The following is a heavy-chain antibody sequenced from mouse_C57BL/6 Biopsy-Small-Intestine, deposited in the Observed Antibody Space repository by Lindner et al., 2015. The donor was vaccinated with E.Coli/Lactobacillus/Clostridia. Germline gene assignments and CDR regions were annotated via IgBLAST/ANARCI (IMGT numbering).Heavy chain of an antibody. Sequence: VQLQESGPELVKPGASVKMSCKASGYTFTDYYIYWVQQKPGKGLEWIGEIYPGSGNTYYNEEFRAKATLTADTSSSTAHMQLSSLTSEDSAVYFCARGYYGDPYALDYWGQGTSVTVSS. V-gene: IGHV1-83*01. J-gene: IGHJ4*01. CDR1: YTFTDYYI. D-gene: IGHD2-13*01. CDR3: RGYYGDPYALDY. CDR2: YPGSGNTY.